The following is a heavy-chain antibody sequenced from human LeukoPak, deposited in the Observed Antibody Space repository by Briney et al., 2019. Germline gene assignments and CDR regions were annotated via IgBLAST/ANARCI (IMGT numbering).Heavy chain of an antibody. V-gene: IGHV3-66*01. J-gene: IGHJ4*02. CDR3: AKEGYYGSGSYYNWVDY. D-gene: IGHD3-10*01. CDR1: GFTVSSNY. Sequence: GGSLRLSCAASGFTVSSNYMSWVRQAPGKGLEWVSVIYSGGSTYYADSVKGRFTISRDNSKNTLYLQMNSLRAEDTAVYYCAKEGYYGSGSYYNWVDYWGQGTLVTVSS. CDR2: IYSGGST.